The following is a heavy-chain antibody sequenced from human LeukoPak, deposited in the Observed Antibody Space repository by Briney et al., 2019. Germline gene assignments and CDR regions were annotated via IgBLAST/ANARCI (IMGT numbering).Heavy chain of an antibody. CDR1: GDTVSSDITA. D-gene: IGHD1-1*01. J-gene: IGHJ4*01. CDR3: ARGYMKSGFAD. Sequence: QTLSLTCAISGDTVSSDITAWTSVRQSPSRGLGWLVRTYYNTRWSNDYAVSVENQITNKPDTTRNQSSLQLKSVTPEDTAVYYCARGYMKSGFADWGQGTLVTVSS. V-gene: IGHV6-1*01. CDR2: TYYNTRWSN.